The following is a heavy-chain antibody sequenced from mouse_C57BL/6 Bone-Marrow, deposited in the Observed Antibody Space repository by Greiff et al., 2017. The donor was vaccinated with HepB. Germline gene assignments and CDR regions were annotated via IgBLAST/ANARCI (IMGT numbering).Heavy chain of an antibody. CDR2: INPYNGGT. CDR1: GYTFTDYY. D-gene: IGHD1-1*01. Sequence: EVQLQQSGPVLVKPGASVKMSCKASGYTFTDYYMNWVKQSNGKSLEWIGVINPYNGGTSYNQKFKGKATLTVDKSSSTAYMELNSLTSEDSAVYYCARPYYYGSSYDAMDYWGQGTSVTVSS. CDR3: ARPYYYGSSYDAMDY. V-gene: IGHV1-19*01. J-gene: IGHJ4*01.